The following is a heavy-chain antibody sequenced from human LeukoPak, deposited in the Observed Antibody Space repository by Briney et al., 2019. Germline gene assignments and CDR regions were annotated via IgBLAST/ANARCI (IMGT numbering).Heavy chain of an antibody. V-gene: IGHV3-7*01. J-gene: IGHJ4*02. D-gene: IGHD3-22*01. CDR3: ASQDSSGFYHY. CDR1: GFTFTKYW. CDR2: IKQDGSDK. Sequence: GGSLRLSCAASGFTFTKYWMTWVRQAPGKGLEWVGNIKQDGSDKNYMDSVKGRFTISRDNARNSLYLQVNSLRAEDTAVYYCASQDSSGFYHYWGQGTLVTVSS.